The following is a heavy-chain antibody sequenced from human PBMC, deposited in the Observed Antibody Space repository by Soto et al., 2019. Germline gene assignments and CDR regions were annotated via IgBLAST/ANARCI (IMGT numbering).Heavy chain of an antibody. J-gene: IGHJ1*01. Sequence: QVQLVQSGAEVKKPGSSVKVSCKASGGTFSSYDISWVRQAPGQGLEWMGGIIPIFGTANYAQKFQGRVTITADESTSTAYMELSSLRSEDTAVYYCARGSCSGGSCYSYFQHWGQGTLVTVSS. CDR1: GGTFSSYD. D-gene: IGHD2-15*01. CDR3: ARGSCSGGSCYSYFQH. CDR2: IIPIFGTA. V-gene: IGHV1-69*01.